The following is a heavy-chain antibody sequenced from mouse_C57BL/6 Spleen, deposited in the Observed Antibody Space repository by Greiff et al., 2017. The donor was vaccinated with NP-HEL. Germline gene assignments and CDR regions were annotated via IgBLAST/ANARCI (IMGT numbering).Heavy chain of an antibody. V-gene: IGHV1-20*01. D-gene: IGHD1-1*01. CDR1: GYSFTGYF. J-gene: IGHJ2*01. Sequence: EVQLQQSGPELVKPGDSVKISCKASGYSFTGYFMNWVMQSHGKSLEWIGRINPYNGDTFYNQKFKGKATLTVDKSSSTAQMELRSLTSEDSAGYYCARRVDYGSHFDYWGQGTTLTVSS. CDR3: ARRVDYGSHFDY. CDR2: INPYNGDT.